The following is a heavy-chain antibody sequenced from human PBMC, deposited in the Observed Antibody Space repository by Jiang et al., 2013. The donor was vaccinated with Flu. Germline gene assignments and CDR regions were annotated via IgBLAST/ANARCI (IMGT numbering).Heavy chain of an antibody. CDR3: AHSLWYDSSGSYSGIRFDY. Sequence: TQTLTLTCSFSGFSLSSSGVGVGWIRQPPGKALEWLALIYWDGDKFYSPSLRSRLTITKDTSKNQVVLRMTNMDPVDTATYYCAHSLWYDSSGSYSGIRFDYWGQGTLVTVSS. D-gene: IGHD3-22*01. V-gene: IGHV2-5*02. CDR2: IYWDGDK. CDR1: GFSLSSSGVG. J-gene: IGHJ4*02.